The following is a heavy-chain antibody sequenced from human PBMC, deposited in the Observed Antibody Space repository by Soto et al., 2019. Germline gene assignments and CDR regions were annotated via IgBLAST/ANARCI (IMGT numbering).Heavy chain of an antibody. J-gene: IGHJ6*03. CDR1: GFTFSSYA. CDR3: AKKGNYGDYGDYYYYYMDV. Sequence: GGSLRLSCAASGFTFSSYAMSWVRQAPGKGLEWVSAISGSGGSTYYADSVKGRFTISRDNSKNTLYLQMNSLRAEDTAVYYCAKKGNYGDYGDYYYYYMDVWGKGTTVTVSS. CDR2: ISGSGGST. V-gene: IGHV3-23*01. D-gene: IGHD4-17*01.